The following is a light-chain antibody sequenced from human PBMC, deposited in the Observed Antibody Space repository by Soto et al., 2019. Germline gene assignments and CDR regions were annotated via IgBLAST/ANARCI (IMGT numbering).Light chain of an antibody. CDR3: QQYKSYPWT. CDR2: DAS. V-gene: IGKV1-5*01. Sequence: DIQDTQASSTLSASGGDRVPLPCRASQSISSWLAWYQQKPGKAPKLLIYDASTLETGVPSRFSGSGSGTEFSLTISSLQPDDFASYYCQQYKSYPWTFGQGTKVDIK. CDR1: QSISSW. J-gene: IGKJ1*01.